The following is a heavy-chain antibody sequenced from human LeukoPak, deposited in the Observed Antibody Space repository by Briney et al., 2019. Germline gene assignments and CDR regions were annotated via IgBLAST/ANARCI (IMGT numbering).Heavy chain of an antibody. CDR2: IYYSGST. D-gene: IGHD3-16*01. V-gene: IGHV4-30-4*08. Sequence: SQTLSLTCTVSGGSISSGDYYWSWIRQPPGKGLEWIGYIYYSGSTYYNPSLKSRVTISVDTSKNQFSLKLSSVTAADTAVYYCVRLILGSTTAGNWGQGNLVTVSS. J-gene: IGHJ4*02. CDR3: VRLILGSTTAGN. CDR1: GGSISSGDYY.